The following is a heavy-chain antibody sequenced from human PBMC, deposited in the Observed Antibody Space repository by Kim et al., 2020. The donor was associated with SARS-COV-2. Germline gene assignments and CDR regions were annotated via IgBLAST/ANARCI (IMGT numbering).Heavy chain of an antibody. V-gene: IGHV1-18*01. CDR3: ARVSITIFGVARPGGGASGYYYGMDV. CDR1: GYTFTSYG. J-gene: IGHJ6*02. CDR2: ISAYNGNT. Sequence: ASVKVSCKASGYTFTSYGISWVRQAPGQGLEWMGWISAYNGNTNYAQKLQGRVTMTTDTSTSTAYMELRSLRSDDTAVYYCARVSITIFGVARPGGGASGYYYGMDVWGQGTTVTVSS. D-gene: IGHD3-3*01.